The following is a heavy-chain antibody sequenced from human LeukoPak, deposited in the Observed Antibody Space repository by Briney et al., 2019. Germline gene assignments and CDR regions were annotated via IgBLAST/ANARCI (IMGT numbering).Heavy chain of an antibody. V-gene: IGHV1-2*02. CDR1: GYSFTGYY. CDR3: ARDVLGYDSSASD. Sequence: ASVKVSCKASGYSFTGYYIHWVRQAPGQGLDGMGWVNSNIGDTYYAQKFRGRLAITRDKSITTVHMELSSLRSNDTAVYYCARDVLGYDSSASDWGQGTLVTVSS. CDR2: VNSNIGDT. D-gene: IGHD3-22*01. J-gene: IGHJ4*02.